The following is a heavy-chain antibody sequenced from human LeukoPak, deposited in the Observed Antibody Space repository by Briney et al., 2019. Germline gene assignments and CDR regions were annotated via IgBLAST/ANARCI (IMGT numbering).Heavy chain of an antibody. CDR3: ARGITYYYGMDV. CDR1: GGSISAYY. J-gene: IGHJ6*02. CDR2: IYYSGST. V-gene: IGHV4-59*01. D-gene: IGHD1-14*01. Sequence: SETLSLTCTVPGGSISAYYWSWIRQPPGKGLEWIGYIYYSGSTNYNPSLKSRVTISVDTSKNQFSLKLSSVTAADTAVYYCARGITYYYGMDVWGQGTTVTVSS.